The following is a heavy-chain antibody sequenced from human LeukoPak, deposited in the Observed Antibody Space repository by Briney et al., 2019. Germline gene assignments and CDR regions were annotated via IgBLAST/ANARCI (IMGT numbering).Heavy chain of an antibody. J-gene: IGHJ4*02. D-gene: IGHD1-26*01. CDR3: ARDPSGSWQWFDY. CDR1: GYTFTSYG. Sequence: ASAKVSCKASGYTFTSYGISWVRQAPGQGLEWMGVINPNGGSTTDAQKFQGRVTMTRDRSTSTVYMELYSLRSEDTAVYYCARDPSGSWQWFDYWGQGTLVTVSS. V-gene: IGHV1-46*01. CDR2: INPNGGST.